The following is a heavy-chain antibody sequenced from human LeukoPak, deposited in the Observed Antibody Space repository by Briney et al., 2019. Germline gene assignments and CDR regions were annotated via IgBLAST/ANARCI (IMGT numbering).Heavy chain of an antibody. J-gene: IGHJ3*02. Sequence: GESLKISCKGSGYSFTSYWIGWVRQMPGKGLEWMGIIYPGDSDTRYSPSFQGQVTISADKSISTAYLQWSSLRASDTAMYYCARQDDGGYSYSSGGAFDIWGQGTMVTVSS. CDR3: ARQDDGGYSYSSGGAFDI. CDR2: IYPGDSDT. CDR1: GYSFTSYW. D-gene: IGHD2-21*01. V-gene: IGHV5-51*01.